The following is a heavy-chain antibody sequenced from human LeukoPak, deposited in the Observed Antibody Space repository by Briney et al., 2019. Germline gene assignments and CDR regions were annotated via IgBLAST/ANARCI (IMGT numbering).Heavy chain of an antibody. CDR3: ARDRFSYYDSSGYYTYEYYYGMDV. Sequence: GGSLRLSCAASGFTFSSYSMNWVRQAPGKGLEWVSSISSSSSYIYYADSVKGRFTISRDNAKNSLYLQMNSLRAEDTAVYYCARDRFSYYDSSGYYTYEYYYGMDVWGQGTTVTVSS. CDR2: ISSSSSYI. V-gene: IGHV3-21*01. J-gene: IGHJ6*02. D-gene: IGHD3-22*01. CDR1: GFTFSSYS.